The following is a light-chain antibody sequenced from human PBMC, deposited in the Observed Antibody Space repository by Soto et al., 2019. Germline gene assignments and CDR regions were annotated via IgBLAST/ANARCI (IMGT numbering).Light chain of an antibody. Sequence: EIVVTQSPGTLSLSPGERAILSCRASQSVSSNYLAWYQQKFGQAPRLLIYGASSRATGIPDRFSGSGSGTDFTLTISRLEPEDFAVYYCQQYGSLQVTFGGGTKVESK. CDR2: GAS. CDR1: QSVSSNY. J-gene: IGKJ4*01. CDR3: QQYGSLQVT. V-gene: IGKV3-20*01.